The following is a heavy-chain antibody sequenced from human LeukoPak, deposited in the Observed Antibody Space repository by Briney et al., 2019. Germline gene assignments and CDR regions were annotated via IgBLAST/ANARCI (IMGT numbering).Heavy chain of an antibody. D-gene: IGHD2-15*01. CDR2: IFYSGST. Sequence: PSETLSLTCTVSGGSISTSSYYWGWVRQPPGKGLEWIGNIFYSGSTYYSPSLKSRVTISLDTSRNQFSLKLNSVTAADTAVYYCAREGYCSGGSCYSLGYFDYWGQGTLVTVSS. J-gene: IGHJ4*02. CDR3: AREGYCSGGSCYSLGYFDY. CDR1: GGSISTSSYY. V-gene: IGHV4-39*07.